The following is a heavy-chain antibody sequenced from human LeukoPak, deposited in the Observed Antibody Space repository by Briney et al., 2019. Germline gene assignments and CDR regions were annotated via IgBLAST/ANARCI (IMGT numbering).Heavy chain of an antibody. D-gene: IGHD6-13*01. CDR3: ARLIAAAGTS. CDR1: GYSISSGYY. CDR2: IYHSGST. Sequence: SETLSLTCAVSGYSISSGYYWGWSRQPPGKGLEWIGSIYHSGSTYYNPSLKSRVTISVDTSKNQFSLKLSSVTAADTAVYYCARLIAAAGTSWGQGTLVTVSS. V-gene: IGHV4-38-2*01. J-gene: IGHJ4*02.